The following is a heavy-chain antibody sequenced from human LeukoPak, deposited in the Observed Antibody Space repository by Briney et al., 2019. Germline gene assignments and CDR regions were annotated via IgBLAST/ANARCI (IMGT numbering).Heavy chain of an antibody. D-gene: IGHD5-12*01. CDR3: AKDREYSGYEYFDY. V-gene: IGHV3-30*02. CDR1: GFTFSSYG. Sequence: PGGSLRLSCAASGFTFSSYGMHWVRQAPGKGLEWVAFIRYDGSNKYYADSVEGRFTISRDNSKNTLYLQMNSLRAEDTAVYYCAKDREYSGYEYFDYWGQGTLVTVSS. CDR2: IRYDGSNK. J-gene: IGHJ4*02.